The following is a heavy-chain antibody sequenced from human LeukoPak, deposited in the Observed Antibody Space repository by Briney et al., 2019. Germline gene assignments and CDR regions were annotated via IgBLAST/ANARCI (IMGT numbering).Heavy chain of an antibody. CDR2: IDSSGGNI. V-gene: IGHV3-48*03. J-gene: IGHJ4*02. CDR3: ARGKNNSAVAFLDS. D-gene: IGHD1-1*01. CDR1: GFIFSCYG. Sequence: QAGGPLRLSCATSGFIFSCYGMICLPQAPEGALEWVSYIDSSGGNIYNADSVKGRFNISRDNARNSLYLQMSSLRAEDTAVYYWARGKNNSAVAFLDSWGPGTLVTISS.